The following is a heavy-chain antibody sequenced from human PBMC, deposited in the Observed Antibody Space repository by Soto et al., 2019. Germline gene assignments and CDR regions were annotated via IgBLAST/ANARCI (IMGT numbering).Heavy chain of an antibody. CDR2: ISGSGGST. D-gene: IGHD6-19*01. CDR3: AKDNLLSRWYEDLNY. V-gene: IGHV3-23*01. J-gene: IGHJ4*02. CDR1: GFTFSSYA. Sequence: GGSLRLSCAASGFTFSSYAMSWVRQAPGKGLEWVSAISGSGGSTYYADSVKGRFTISRDNSKNTLYLQMNSLRAGDTAVYYCAKDNLLSRWYEDLNYWGLGTLDTVSS.